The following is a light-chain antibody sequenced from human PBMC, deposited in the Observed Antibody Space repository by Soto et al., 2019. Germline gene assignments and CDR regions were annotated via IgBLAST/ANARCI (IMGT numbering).Light chain of an antibody. Sequence: VWSQSPGTLSLSPWERATLSCRASQSVTSSYLAWYRQKPGQAPRLLIHGATSRATGIPDRFSGSGSGTDFTLTISRLEPEDFAVYYCQQYGSSGTVGQGTKVEI. J-gene: IGKJ1*01. CDR3: QQYGSSGT. CDR2: GAT. CDR1: QSVTSSY. V-gene: IGKV3-20*01.